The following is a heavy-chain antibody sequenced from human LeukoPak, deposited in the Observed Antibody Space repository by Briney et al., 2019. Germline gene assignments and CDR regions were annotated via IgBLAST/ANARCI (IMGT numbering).Heavy chain of an antibody. CDR3: ATLEMATITSYFDY. J-gene: IGHJ4*02. CDR2: IIPILGIA. CDR1: GGTFISYA. V-gene: IGHV1-69*04. Sequence: GSSVKVSCKASGGTFISYAISWVRQAPGQGLEWMGRIIPILGIANYAQKFQGRVTITADKSTSTAYMELSSLRSEDTAVYYCATLEMATITSYFDYWGQGTLVTVSS. D-gene: IGHD5-24*01.